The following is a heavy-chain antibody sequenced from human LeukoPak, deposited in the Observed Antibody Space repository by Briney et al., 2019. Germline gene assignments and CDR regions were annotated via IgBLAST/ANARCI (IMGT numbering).Heavy chain of an antibody. D-gene: IGHD5-12*01. J-gene: IGHJ4*02. CDR2: ISSSSTI. CDR3: ARDQRRWLRVTLFDY. CDR1: GFTFSSYS. V-gene: IGHV3-48*01. Sequence: GGSLRLSCAASGFTFSSYSMNWVRQAPGKGLEWVSYISSSSTIYYADSVKGRFTISRDNAKNSLYLQMNSLRAEDTAVYYCARDQRRWLRVTLFDYWGQGTLVTISS.